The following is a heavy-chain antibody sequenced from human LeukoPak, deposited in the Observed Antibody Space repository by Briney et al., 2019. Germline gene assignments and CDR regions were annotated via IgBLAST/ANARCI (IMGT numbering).Heavy chain of an antibody. CDR3: ARLGVQPSYYDSSGTGLYFDY. CDR2: IITIFGTA. Sequence: SVKVSCKASGGTFSSYAISWVRQAPGPGLEGMGRIITIFGTANYAQKFQGRVTITTSEATSTAYMELSNLRSEDTAVYYCARLGVQPSYYDSSGTGLYFDYWGQGTLVTVSS. D-gene: IGHD3-22*01. V-gene: IGHV1-69*05. CDR1: GGTFSSYA. J-gene: IGHJ4*02.